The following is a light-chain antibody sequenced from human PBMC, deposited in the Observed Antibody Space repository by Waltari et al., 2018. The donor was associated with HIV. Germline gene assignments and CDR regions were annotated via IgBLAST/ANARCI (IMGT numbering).Light chain of an antibody. CDR2: GST. CDR3: QSYDNSLGVV. V-gene: IGLV1-40*01. Sequence: QSVLTQPPSVSGAPGPRVTISCTGGSSHLGAPYAVHWYQQFPGTAPKLLIYGSTNRPSGVPDRFSGSKSGTSASLAITGLQAEDEADYYCQSYDNSLGVVFGGGTKLTVL. J-gene: IGLJ2*01. CDR1: SSHLGAPYA.